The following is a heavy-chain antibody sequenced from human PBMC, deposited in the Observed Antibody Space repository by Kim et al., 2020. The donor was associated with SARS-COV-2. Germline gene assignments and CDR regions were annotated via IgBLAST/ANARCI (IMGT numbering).Heavy chain of an antibody. D-gene: IGHD3-9*01. Sequence: KLQGRVTMTTDTSTSTAYMELRSLRSDDTAVYYCARECGDYDILTGYYDYWGQGTLVTVSS. J-gene: IGHJ4*02. CDR3: ARECGDYDILTGYYDY. V-gene: IGHV1-18*01.